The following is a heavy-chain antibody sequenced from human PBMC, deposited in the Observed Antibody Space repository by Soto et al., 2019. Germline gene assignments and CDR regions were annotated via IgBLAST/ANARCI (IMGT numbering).Heavy chain of an antibody. Sequence: QLQLQESGPGLVEPSETLSLTCSVSGGSVRTASFYWTWIRQAPGTGLDYIGYIFSTGVTNYNPSLSSRVTIAPDTSKNHFSLKLNSMTAADTAVYYCVRVLDSSWYADLWGRGTLVTVSS. CDR1: GGSVRTASFY. J-gene: IGHJ2*01. V-gene: IGHV4-61*03. CDR2: IFSTGVT. D-gene: IGHD3-22*01. CDR3: VRVLDSSWYADL.